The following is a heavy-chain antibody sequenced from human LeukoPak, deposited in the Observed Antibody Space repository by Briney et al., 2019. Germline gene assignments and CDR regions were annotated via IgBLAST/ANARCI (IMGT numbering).Heavy chain of an antibody. CDR3: ARAQGPNWFDP. CDR1: GYTFTSYD. J-gene: IGHJ5*02. V-gene: IGHV1-8*03. Sequence: ASVKVSCKASGYTFTSYDINWVRQATGQGLEWMGWMNPNSGNTGYAQKFQGRVTITRNTSISTAYMELSSLRSEDTAVCYCARAQGPNWFDPWGQGTLVTVSS. CDR2: MNPNSGNT.